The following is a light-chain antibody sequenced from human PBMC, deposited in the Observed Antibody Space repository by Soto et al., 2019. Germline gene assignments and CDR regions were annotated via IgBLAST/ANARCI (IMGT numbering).Light chain of an antibody. Sequence: EIVLTQSPGTLSLSPGERATLSCRASQSVSSNHLAWYQQKPGQAPRLLIYGPSSRASDIPDRFSGSGSGTDFTLTISRLEPEDFAVYYCQQYGGSPPYTFGQGTKLEIK. CDR1: QSVSSNH. CDR2: GPS. V-gene: IGKV3-20*01. CDR3: QQYGGSPPYT. J-gene: IGKJ2*01.